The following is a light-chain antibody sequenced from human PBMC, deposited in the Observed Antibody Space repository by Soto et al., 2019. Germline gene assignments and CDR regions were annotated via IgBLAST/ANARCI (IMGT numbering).Light chain of an antibody. CDR1: QSVLYSANNKDH. J-gene: IGKJ1*01. CDR3: QQYYGTPT. CDR2: WAS. V-gene: IGKV4-1*01. Sequence: DIVMTQSPDFLAVSLGERATINCKSSQSVLYSANNKDHLAGYQQRPRQPPKLLISWASTRESGVPDRFSGSGSGTDFTLTISSLQAEDVAVYYCQQYYGTPTFGQGTKVDIK.